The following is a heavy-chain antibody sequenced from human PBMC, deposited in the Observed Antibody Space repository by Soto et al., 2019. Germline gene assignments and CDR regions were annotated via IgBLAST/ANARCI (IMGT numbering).Heavy chain of an antibody. CDR1: GFSLSTSGVG. J-gene: IGHJ4*02. CDR3: AHRRSNWGY. Sequence: QITLKESGPTLVKPTQTLTLTCTFSGFSLSTSGVGVGWIRQAPGKALEWLALIYWDGDKRYSPSLSSRLTITKDTSKNQVVLTMTNMDPVDTAPYVCAHRRSNWGYWGQGTLVTVSS. CDR2: IYWDGDK. V-gene: IGHV2-5*02. D-gene: IGHD7-27*01.